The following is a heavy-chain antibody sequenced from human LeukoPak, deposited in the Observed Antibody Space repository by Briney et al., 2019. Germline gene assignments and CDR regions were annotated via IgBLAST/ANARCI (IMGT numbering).Heavy chain of an antibody. J-gene: IGHJ5*02. CDR1: GGSISSYY. D-gene: IGHD1-26*01. Sequence: KTSETLSLTCTVSGGSISSYYWSWIRQPPGKGLEWLGYIYYSGSTNYNPSLKSRVTISVDTSKNQFSLKLSSVTAADTAVYYCARQGPYTGIYYGGIDLWGQGTLVTVSS. CDR3: ARQGPYTGIYYGGIDL. V-gene: IGHV4-59*01. CDR2: IYYSGST.